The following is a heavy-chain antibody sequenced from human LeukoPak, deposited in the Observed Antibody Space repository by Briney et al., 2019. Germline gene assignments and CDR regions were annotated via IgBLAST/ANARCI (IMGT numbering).Heavy chain of an antibody. CDR2: ISAYNGNT. V-gene: IGHV1-18*01. Sequence: ASVKVSCKASGYTFTSYGISWVRQAPGQGLEWMGWISAYNGNTNYAQKLQGRVTMTTDTSTSTAYMELRSLRSEDTAVYYCARGSETYYYDSSGYYGYWGQGTLVTVSS. CDR1: GYTFTSYG. CDR3: ARGSETYYYDSSGYYGY. J-gene: IGHJ4*02. D-gene: IGHD3-22*01.